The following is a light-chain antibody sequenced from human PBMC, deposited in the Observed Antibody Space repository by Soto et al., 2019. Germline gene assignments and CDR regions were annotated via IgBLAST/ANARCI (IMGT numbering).Light chain of an antibody. V-gene: IGKV3-20*01. CDR2: GAS. J-gene: IGKJ4*01. CDR3: QQYGRTPLT. CDR1: QSVSSY. Sequence: EFVLTQSPATLSLSPGERATLSCRASQSVSSYLAWYQQKPGQAPRLVIHGASDRAPGIPDRFGGSGSGPDFTLTISRLEPEDFAVYYCQQYGRTPLTFGGGTKVDIK.